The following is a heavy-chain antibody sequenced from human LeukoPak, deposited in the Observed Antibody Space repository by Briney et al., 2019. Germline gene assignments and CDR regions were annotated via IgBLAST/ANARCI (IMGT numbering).Heavy chain of an antibody. Sequence: PGGSLRLSCAASGFTFDDYGMSWVRQAPGKGLEWVSGINWNGGSTGYADSVRGRFTISRNNAKNSLYLQMNSLRAEDTAVYYCARETPSGIAAANGFDYWGQGTLVTVSS. CDR2: INWNGGST. D-gene: IGHD6-13*01. CDR3: ARETPSGIAAANGFDY. CDR1: GFTFDDYG. J-gene: IGHJ4*02. V-gene: IGHV3-20*04.